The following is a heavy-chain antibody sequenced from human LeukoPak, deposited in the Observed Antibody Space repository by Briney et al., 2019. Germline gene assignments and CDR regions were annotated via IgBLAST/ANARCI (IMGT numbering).Heavy chain of an antibody. CDR2: IAPSAGNT. J-gene: IGHJ3*02. D-gene: IGHD5-24*01. Sequence: VASVKVSCKASGYSFSNSHIHWVRQAPGQGLEWVGAIAPSAGNTEYAQKFQGRVTMTRDTSTSTVYMELSSLTSEDTAVYYCAREMGITKCFHIWGQGTLVTVSS. CDR1: GYSFSNSH. CDR3: AREMGITKCFHI. V-gene: IGHV1-46*01.